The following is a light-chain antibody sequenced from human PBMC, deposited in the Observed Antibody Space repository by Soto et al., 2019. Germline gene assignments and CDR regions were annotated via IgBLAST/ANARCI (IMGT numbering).Light chain of an antibody. J-gene: IGKJ1*01. Sequence: DIHMTQSPSTLSASVGDRVTITCRASQSISIWLAWYQQKPGKAPNLLIYKTSSLETGVPSRFSGSGSGTDFTLIISSQQPDDFVTYYCQHWNDYSWTFGQGTKVEVK. V-gene: IGKV1-5*03. CDR2: KTS. CDR1: QSISIW. CDR3: QHWNDYSWT.